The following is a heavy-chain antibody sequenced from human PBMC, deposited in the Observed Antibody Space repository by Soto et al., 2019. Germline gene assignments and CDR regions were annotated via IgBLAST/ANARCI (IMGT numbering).Heavy chain of an antibody. D-gene: IGHD2-2*01. CDR3: AKDSPYCVSDSCSEQFDY. J-gene: IGHJ4*02. Sequence: EVQLLESGGDLVQSGGSLRLSCEASGFTFSSRGMNWVRQAPGKGLEWVSRISGSDGSTDYADSVKGRFTISRDNSKNTLFLQMNSLRAEDTAIYYCAKDSPYCVSDSCSEQFDYWGQGTLVTVSS. CDR2: ISGSDGST. V-gene: IGHV3-23*01. CDR1: GFTFSSRG.